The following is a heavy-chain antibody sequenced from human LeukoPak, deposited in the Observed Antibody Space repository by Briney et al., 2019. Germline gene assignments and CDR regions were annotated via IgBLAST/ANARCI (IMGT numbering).Heavy chain of an antibody. D-gene: IGHD3-10*01. CDR2: VFWNGNT. V-gene: IGHV4-59*02. CDR3: AKFMGSSGIDY. Sequence: SETLSLTCTVSGDSVSGDYWSWIRQPPGRGLEWVGHVFWNGNTNYNLSLLSRVTISIDASQNHFSLNLNSVTAADTAVYFCAKFMGSSGIDYWGQGTLVTVSS. CDR1: GDSVSGDY. J-gene: IGHJ4*02.